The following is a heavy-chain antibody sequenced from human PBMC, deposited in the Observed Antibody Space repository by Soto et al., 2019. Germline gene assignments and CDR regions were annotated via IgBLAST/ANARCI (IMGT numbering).Heavy chain of an antibody. J-gene: IGHJ4*02. CDR3: ARGLGLELRRSNDY. Sequence: GSLRLSCAASGFTFSSYGMSWIRQPPGKGLEWIGEINHSGSTNYNPSLKSRVTISVDTSKNQFSLKLSSVTAADTAVYYCARGLGLELRRSNDYWGQGTLVTVSS. D-gene: IGHD1-7*01. CDR1: GFTFSSYG. V-gene: IGHV4-34*01. CDR2: INHSGST.